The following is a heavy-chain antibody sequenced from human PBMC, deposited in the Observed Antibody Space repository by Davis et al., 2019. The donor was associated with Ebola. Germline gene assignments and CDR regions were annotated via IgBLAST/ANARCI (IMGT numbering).Heavy chain of an antibody. CDR2: VDPRDSYA. CDR3: ARRRITMIVATDP. Sequence: GESLKISCKASGYSFTSNWISWVRQMPGKCLEWLGRVDPRDSYANYSPSLKSRVTISADTSKNRFSLKLSSVTAADTAVYYCARRRITMIVATDPWGQGTLVTVSS. D-gene: IGHD3-22*01. V-gene: IGHV5-10-1*01. CDR1: GYSFTSNW. J-gene: IGHJ5*02.